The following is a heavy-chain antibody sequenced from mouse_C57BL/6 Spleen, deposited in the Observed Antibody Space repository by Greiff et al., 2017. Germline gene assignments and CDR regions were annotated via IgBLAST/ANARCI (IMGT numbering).Heavy chain of an antibody. D-gene: IGHD1-1*01. Sequence: EVQLQQSGPELVKPGASVKISCKASGYSFTGYYMNWVKQSPEKSLEWIGEINPSTGGTTYNQKFKAKATLTVDKSSSTAYMQLKSLTSEDSAVYYCAREGITTFQWGFAYWGQGTLVTVSA. J-gene: IGHJ3*01. V-gene: IGHV1-42*01. CDR3: AREGITTFQWGFAY. CDR2: INPSTGGT. CDR1: GYSFTGYY.